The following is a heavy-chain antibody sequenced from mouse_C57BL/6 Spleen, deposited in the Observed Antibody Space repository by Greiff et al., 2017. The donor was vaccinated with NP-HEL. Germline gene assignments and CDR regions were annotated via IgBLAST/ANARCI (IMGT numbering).Heavy chain of an antibody. CDR3: ARIGASSGQVWFAY. CDR2: INPSSGYT. J-gene: IGHJ3*01. Sequence: VQVVESGAELARPGASVKMSCKASGYTFTSYTMHWVKQRPGQGLEWIGYINPSSGYTKYNQKFKDKATLTADKSSSTAYMQLSSLTSEDSAVYYCARIGASSGQVWFAYWGQGTLVTVSA. CDR1: GYTFTSYT. V-gene: IGHV1-4*01. D-gene: IGHD6-1*01.